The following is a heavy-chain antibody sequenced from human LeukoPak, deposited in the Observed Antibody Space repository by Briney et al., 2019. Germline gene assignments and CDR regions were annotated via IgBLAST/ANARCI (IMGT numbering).Heavy chain of an antibody. CDR3: ARVKPGIAIFGVYNAFDI. CDR2: IYTSGST. V-gene: IGHV4-61*02. D-gene: IGHD3-3*01. J-gene: IGHJ3*02. Sequence: PSETLSLTCTVSGGSISSGSYYWRWLRQPAGKGLEWLGRIYTSGSTNYNPSLKSRVTISVDTAKNQFSLKLSSVTAADTAVYYCARVKPGIAIFGVYNAFDIWGQGTMVTVSS. CDR1: GGSISSGSYY.